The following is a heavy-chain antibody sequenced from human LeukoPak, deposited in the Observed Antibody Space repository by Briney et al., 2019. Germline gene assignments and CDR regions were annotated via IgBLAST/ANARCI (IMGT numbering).Heavy chain of an antibody. CDR1: GGSFSSYY. V-gene: IGHV4-4*07. Sequence: SETLSLTCTVSGGSFSSYYYNWIRQSAGKRLEWIGRIYTTGSTNYSPSFKSRVTMSVDTSKNQLSLRLSSVTAADTAVYYCARDSGWYWCDYWGQGTLVTVSS. CDR3: ARDSGWYWCDY. CDR2: IYTTGST. D-gene: IGHD6-19*01. J-gene: IGHJ4*02.